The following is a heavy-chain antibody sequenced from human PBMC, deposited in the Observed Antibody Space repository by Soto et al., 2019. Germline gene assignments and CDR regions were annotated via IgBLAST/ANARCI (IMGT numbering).Heavy chain of an antibody. CDR2: IIPVFGTA. CDR1: GGSLSNYG. D-gene: IGHD4-17*01. J-gene: IGHJ6*02. V-gene: IGHV1-69*12. CDR3: ARGDATKIVVTTYYGMDV. Sequence: QVQLVQSGAEVKKPGSSVKVSCKASGGSLSNYGISWVRQAPGQGLEWMGGIIPVFGTANYAQKFQGRVKITGDESTSIVYMDVTSLRSEDTAVYYCARGDATKIVVTTYYGMDVWGQGTTVTVSS.